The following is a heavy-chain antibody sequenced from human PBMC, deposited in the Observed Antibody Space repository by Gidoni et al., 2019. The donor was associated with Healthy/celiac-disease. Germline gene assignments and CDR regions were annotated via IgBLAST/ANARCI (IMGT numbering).Heavy chain of an antibody. CDR2: INHSGST. Sequence: QVQLQPWGAGLLKPSETLSLTCAVYVGSFSGYYWSWIRQPPGKGMEWSGEINHSGSTNDNPYLKSRVTISVDTSKNQFSLKLSSVTDADTAVYYCARGVKLRYFDGAAFDIWGQGTMVTVSS. D-gene: IGHD3-9*01. CDR1: VGSFSGYY. V-gene: IGHV4-34*01. J-gene: IGHJ3*02. CDR3: ARGVKLRYFDGAAFDI.